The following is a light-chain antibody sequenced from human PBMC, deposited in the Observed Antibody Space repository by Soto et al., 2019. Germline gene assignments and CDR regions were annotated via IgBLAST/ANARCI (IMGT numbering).Light chain of an antibody. CDR1: SSNIGAGYD. J-gene: IGLJ2*01. Sequence: QLVLTQPPSVSGAPGQRVTISCTGSSSNIGAGYDVHWYQQLPGRAPKLLIYGNTNRPSGVPDRFSGSKSGTSASLAITGLQAEDEADYYCLSFDSSLSVVLGGGTKLTVL. V-gene: IGLV1-40*01. CDR3: LSFDSSLSVV. CDR2: GNT.